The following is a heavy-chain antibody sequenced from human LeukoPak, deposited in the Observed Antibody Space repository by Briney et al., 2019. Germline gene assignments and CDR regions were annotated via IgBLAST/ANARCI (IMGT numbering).Heavy chain of an antibody. CDR3: ARDSEPPGIAAAVSWFDP. CDR2: INPSGGST. V-gene: IGHV1-46*01. D-gene: IGHD6-13*01. CDR1: GYTFTSYY. J-gene: IGHJ5*02. Sequence: ASVKVSCKASGYTFTSYYMHWVRQAPGQGPEWMGIINPSGGSTSYAQKFQGRVTMTRDTSTSTVYMELSSLRSEDTAVYYCARDSEPPGIAAAVSWFDPWGQGTLGTVSS.